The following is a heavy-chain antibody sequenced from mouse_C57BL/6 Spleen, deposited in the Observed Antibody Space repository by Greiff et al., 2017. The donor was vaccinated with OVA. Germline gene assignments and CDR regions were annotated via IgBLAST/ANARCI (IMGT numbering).Heavy chain of an antibody. D-gene: IGHD2-4*01. CDR1: GYTFTSYG. J-gene: IGHJ4*01. Sequence: VQLQQSGAELARPGASVKLSCKASGYTFTSYGISWVKQRTGQGLEWIGEIYPRSGNTYYNEKFKGKATLTADKSSSTAYMELRSLTSEDSAVYFCAKIYDDYDEHARDYWGQGTSVTVSS. V-gene: IGHV1-81*01. CDR2: IYPRSGNT. CDR3: AKIYDDYDEHARDY.